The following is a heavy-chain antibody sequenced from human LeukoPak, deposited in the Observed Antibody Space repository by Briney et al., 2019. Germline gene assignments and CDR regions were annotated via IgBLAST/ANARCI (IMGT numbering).Heavy chain of an antibody. J-gene: IGHJ6*02. D-gene: IGHD6-13*01. CDR2: INRKSNNI. CDR3: ARDRAGYFYAMDV. V-gene: IGHV3-9*01. Sequence: GGFLRLSCAASGFTFGDYAMHWVRQAPGKGLEWVSGINRKSNNIGYADSVKGRFTISRDNAKNSLYLQMNSLRTEVTALYYCARDRAGYFYAMDVWGQGTSVTVSS. CDR1: GFTFGDYA.